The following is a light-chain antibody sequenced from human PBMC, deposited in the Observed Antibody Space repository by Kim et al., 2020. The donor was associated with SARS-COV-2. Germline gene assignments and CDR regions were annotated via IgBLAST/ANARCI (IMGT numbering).Light chain of an antibody. CDR3: QQYNNWPRT. V-gene: IGKV3-15*01. J-gene: IGKJ1*01. CDR1: HNVRIN. CDR2: GAS. Sequence: SPGERATLSCRASHNVRINYLAWYQQKPGQAPRLLIYGASTRATGIPARFSGSGSGTEFTLTISSLQSEDFAVYYCQQYNNWPRTFGQGTKVDIK.